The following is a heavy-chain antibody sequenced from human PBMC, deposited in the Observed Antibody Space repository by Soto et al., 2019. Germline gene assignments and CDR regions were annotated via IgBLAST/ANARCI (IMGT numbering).Heavy chain of an antibody. D-gene: IGHD4-17*01. CDR1: GGSISSSSYY. CDR2: IYESGST. CDR3: ARHDYGDYEFDC. Sequence: QLQLQESGPGLVKPSETLSLTCTVSGGSISSSSYYWGWIRQPPGRGLEWIGSIYESGSTYYNPSLRRRVTISVDTSKNQFSRKLSSVTAADTAVYYCARHDYGDYEFDCWGQGTLVTVSS. J-gene: IGHJ4*02. V-gene: IGHV4-39*01.